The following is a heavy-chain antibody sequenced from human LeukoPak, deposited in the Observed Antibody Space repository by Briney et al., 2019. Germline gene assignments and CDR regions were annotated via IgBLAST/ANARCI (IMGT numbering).Heavy chain of an antibody. J-gene: IGHJ4*02. V-gene: IGHV3-30*02. CDR2: VRSDGTTK. Sequence: GGSLRLSCAASGFTFSSHGMHWVRQAPGKGLEWVAFVRSDGTTKYYVDSVKGRFTVSRDNSKNTMDLQMNSLRAEDTAVYYCAKDQPRAYFDYWGQGTLVTVSS. CDR1: GFTFSSHG. CDR3: AKDQPRAYFDY. D-gene: IGHD2-2*01.